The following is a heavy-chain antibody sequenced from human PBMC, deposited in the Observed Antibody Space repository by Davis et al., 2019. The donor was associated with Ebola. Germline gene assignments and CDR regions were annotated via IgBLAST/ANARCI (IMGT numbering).Heavy chain of an antibody. D-gene: IGHD3-3*01. CDR2: ISGSGGST. J-gene: IGHJ4*02. CDR3: AKRGRFLEWLSDYYFDY. CDR1: GFTFSSYA. V-gene: IGHV3-23*01. Sequence: PGGSLRLSCAASGFTFSSYAMSWVRQAPGKGLEWVSAISGSGGSTYYADSVKGRFTISRDNSKNALYLQMNSLRAEDTAVYYCAKRGRFLEWLSDYYFDYWGQGTLVTVSS.